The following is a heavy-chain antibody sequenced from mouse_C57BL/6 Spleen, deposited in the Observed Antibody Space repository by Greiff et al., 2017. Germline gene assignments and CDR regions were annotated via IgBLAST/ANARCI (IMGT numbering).Heavy chain of an antibody. D-gene: IGHD2-2*01. CDR2: IDPSDSYT. Sequence: QVQLQQPGAELVRPGTSVKLSCKASGYTFTSYWMHWVKQRPGQGLAWIGVIDPSDSYTNYNQKFKGKATLTVDTSSSTAYMQLSSLTSEDSAVYYCARRHYGDDDYFDYWGQGTTRTVSS. V-gene: IGHV1-59*01. CDR3: ARRHYGDDDYFDY. CDR1: GYTFTSYW. J-gene: IGHJ2*01.